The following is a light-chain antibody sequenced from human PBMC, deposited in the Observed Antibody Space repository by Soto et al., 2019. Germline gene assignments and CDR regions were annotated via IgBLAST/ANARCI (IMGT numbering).Light chain of an antibody. V-gene: IGKV3D-20*02. J-gene: IGKJ5*01. Sequence: EIVLTQSPGTLSLSPGERATLSCRASQSVSSSYLAWYQQKPGQAPRLLFYGASSRATGIPDRFSGSGSGTDLTLTISSLETEDFAVYYCQQRSNRLPITFGQGTRLEIK. CDR1: QSVSSSY. CDR3: QQRSNRLPIT. CDR2: GAS.